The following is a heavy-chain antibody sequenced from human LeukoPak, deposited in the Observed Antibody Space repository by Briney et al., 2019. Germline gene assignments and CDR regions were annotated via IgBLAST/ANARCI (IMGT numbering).Heavy chain of an antibody. CDR2: INPNSGGT. J-gene: IGHJ4*02. V-gene: IGHV1-2*06. Sequence: ASVKVSCKASGYTFTGYYMHWVRQAPGQGLEWMGRINPNSGGTNYAQKFQGRVTMTRDTSISTAYMELSRLRSDDTAVYYCASSYYYDSSRYYGFDYWGQGTLVSVSS. CDR3: ASSYYYDSSRYYGFDY. CDR1: GYTFTGYY. D-gene: IGHD3-22*01.